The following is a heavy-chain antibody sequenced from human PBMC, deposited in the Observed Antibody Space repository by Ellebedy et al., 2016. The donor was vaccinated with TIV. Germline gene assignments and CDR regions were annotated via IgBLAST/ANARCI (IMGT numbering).Heavy chain of an antibody. Sequence: GGSLRLXXAASGFTFSSYSMNWVRQAPGKGLEWVSSISSSSSYIYYADSVKGRFTISRDNAKNSLYLQMNSLRAEDTAVYYCAREGSGYDWAKKYYYYGMDVWGQGTTVTVSS. CDR1: GFTFSSYS. CDR2: ISSSSSYI. J-gene: IGHJ6*02. CDR3: AREGSGYDWAKKYYYYGMDV. V-gene: IGHV3-21*01. D-gene: IGHD5-12*01.